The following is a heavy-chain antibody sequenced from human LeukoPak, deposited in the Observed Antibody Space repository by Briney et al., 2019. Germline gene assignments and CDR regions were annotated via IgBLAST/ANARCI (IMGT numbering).Heavy chain of an antibody. D-gene: IGHD1-1*01. Sequence: ASVTVSCKASGGTLTNYAINWVRQAPGQGLQWMARIIPVFTIKNYAPKFQGRVTLTADKSTNTAYMELNSLRSEDTAVYYCARGGLTGTPGSAFDIWSQGTMVTVSS. CDR1: GGTLTNYA. V-gene: IGHV1-69*04. CDR3: ARGGLTGTPGSAFDI. J-gene: IGHJ3*02. CDR2: IIPVFTIK.